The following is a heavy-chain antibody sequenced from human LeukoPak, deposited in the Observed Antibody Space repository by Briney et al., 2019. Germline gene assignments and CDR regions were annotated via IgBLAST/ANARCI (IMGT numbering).Heavy chain of an antibody. CDR1: GFTFSSYT. Sequence: GGSLRLSCAASGFTFSSYTMNWVRQAPGKGLEWVSSISSSSTYIYYADSVKGRFTISRDNAKNSLYLQMNSLGAEDTAVYYCARTFRGIDYWGQGTLVTVSS. V-gene: IGHV3-21*01. D-gene: IGHD3-10*01. J-gene: IGHJ4*02. CDR2: ISSSSTYI. CDR3: ARTFRGIDY.